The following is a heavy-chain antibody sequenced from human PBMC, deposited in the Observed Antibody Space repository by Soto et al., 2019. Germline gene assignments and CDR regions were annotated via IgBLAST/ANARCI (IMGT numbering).Heavy chain of an antibody. CDR2: IYYSGST. Sequence: SETLSLTCTVSGGSISSSSYYWGWIRQPPGKGLEWIGSIYYSGSTYYNPSLKSRVTISVDTSKNQFSLKLSSVTAADTAVYYCASAIDMPGDAFDIWGQGTMVTVSS. CDR3: ASAIDMPGDAFDI. V-gene: IGHV4-39*01. CDR1: GGSISSSSYY. D-gene: IGHD2-21*01. J-gene: IGHJ3*02.